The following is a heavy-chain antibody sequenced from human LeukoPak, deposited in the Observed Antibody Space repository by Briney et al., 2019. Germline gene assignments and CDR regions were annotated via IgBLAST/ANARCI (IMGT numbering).Heavy chain of an antibody. CDR3: ARDQQQLGWFDP. D-gene: IGHD6-13*01. CDR1: GFTVSSNY. Sequence: GGSLRLSCAASGFTVSSNYMGWVRQAPGKGLEWVSVIYSGGSTYYADSVKGRFTISRDNSKNTLYLQMNSLRAEDTAVYYCARDQQQLGWFDPWGQGTLVTVSS. J-gene: IGHJ5*02. V-gene: IGHV3-66*01. CDR2: IYSGGST.